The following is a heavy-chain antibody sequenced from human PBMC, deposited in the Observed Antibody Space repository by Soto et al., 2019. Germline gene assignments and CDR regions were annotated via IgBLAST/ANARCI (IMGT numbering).Heavy chain of an antibody. CDR3: AKPPTAARLPHYYYYMDV. CDR1: GFTFSSYA. J-gene: IGHJ6*03. V-gene: IGHV3-23*01. CDR2: ISGSGGST. D-gene: IGHD6-6*01. Sequence: PGGSLRLSCAASGFTFSSYAMSWVRQAPGKGLEWVSAISGSGGSTYYADSVKGRFTISRDNSKNTLYLQMNSLRAEDTAVYYCAKPPTAARLPHYYYYMDVWGKGTTVTVSS.